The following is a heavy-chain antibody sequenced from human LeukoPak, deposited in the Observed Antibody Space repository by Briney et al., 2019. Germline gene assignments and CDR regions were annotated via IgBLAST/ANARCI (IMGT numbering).Heavy chain of an antibody. CDR1: GFTLNTYA. Sequence: GRSLRLSCAASGFTLNTYAMHWVRQAPGRGLEWVAVISYDSSNYYYADSVKGRFTISRDNSRNSLYLQMNSLRAEDTAVYYCARTREQWQVLDYWGQGTLVTVSS. CDR2: ISYDSSNY. CDR3: ARTREQWQVLDY. D-gene: IGHD6-19*01. J-gene: IGHJ4*02. V-gene: IGHV3-30-3*01.